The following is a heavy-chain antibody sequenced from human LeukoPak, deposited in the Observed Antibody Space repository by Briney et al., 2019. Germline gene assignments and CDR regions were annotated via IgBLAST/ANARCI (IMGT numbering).Heavy chain of an antibody. CDR3: AREVWGPEY. V-gene: IGHV3-7*01. Sequence: GGSLRLSCAASGFTFTKYWMTWVRQAPGKGLEWVGNIRQDGSDKNYMDSVKGRFTISRDNTKNSVYLQMSSLRAEDTAVYYCAREVWGPEYWGQGTLVTVSS. CDR2: IRQDGSDK. D-gene: IGHD1-14*01. CDR1: GFTFTKYW. J-gene: IGHJ4*02.